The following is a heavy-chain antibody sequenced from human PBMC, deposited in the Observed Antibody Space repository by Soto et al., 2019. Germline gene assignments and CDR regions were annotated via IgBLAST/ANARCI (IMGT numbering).Heavy chain of an antibody. V-gene: IGHV3-33*01. CDR3: ARDHRYYYDSSGYYGYFDY. CDR1: GFTFSSFV. CDR2: IWYDGSNK. J-gene: IGHJ4*02. Sequence: PGLSLRLSCSRSGFTFSSFVMHCVLPAPVKVLEGVAVIWYDGSNKFYSDSVKGRFTISRDNSKNTLYLQMNSLRAEDTAVYYCARDHRYYYDSSGYYGYFDYWGQGTLVTVSS. D-gene: IGHD3-22*01.